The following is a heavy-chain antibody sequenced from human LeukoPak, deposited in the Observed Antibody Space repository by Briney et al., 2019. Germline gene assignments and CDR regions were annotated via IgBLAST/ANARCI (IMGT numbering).Heavy chain of an antibody. V-gene: IGHV3-48*04. J-gene: IGHJ4*02. CDR2: ISSSSSTT. CDR1: GFTFSTYS. Sequence: PGGSLRLSCAASGFTFSTYSMNWVRQAPGKGLEWVSYISSSSSTTYYADSVKGRFTISRDNAKNSLYLQMNSLRAEDTAVYYCARAFYDFLTGYPAYFDYWGQGTLVTVSS. CDR3: ARAFYDFLTGYPAYFDY. D-gene: IGHD3-9*01.